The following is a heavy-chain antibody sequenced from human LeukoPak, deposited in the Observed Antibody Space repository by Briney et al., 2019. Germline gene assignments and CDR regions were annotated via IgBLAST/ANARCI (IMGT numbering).Heavy chain of an antibody. CDR3: ARLLYSSGWYSAFDI. CDR2: IYYSGTT. CDR1: GGSISSGNYY. D-gene: IGHD6-19*01. Sequence: SETLSLTSTVSGGSISSGNYYWGWIRQPPGKGLEWIGSIYYSGTTYYNPSLKSRVTISVDTSKNQFSLRLSSVTAADTAVYYCARLLYSSGWYSAFDIWGQGTMVTVSS. V-gene: IGHV4-39*01. J-gene: IGHJ3*02.